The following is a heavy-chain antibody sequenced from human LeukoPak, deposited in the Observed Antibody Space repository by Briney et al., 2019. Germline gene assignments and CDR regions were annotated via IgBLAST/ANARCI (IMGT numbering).Heavy chain of an antibody. J-gene: IGHJ4*02. CDR1: GSIFTDFG. CDR2: IWFDGSNK. V-gene: IGHV3-33*01. D-gene: IGHD3-9*01. Sequence: GGSLRLSCAASGSIFTDFGMHWVRQAPGKGLEWVAVIWFDGSNKYYVDSVKGRFTISRDDSKNTLYLQMNSLRAEDTAVYYCVRGGNYKTLTAPGLDFWGQGTLVTVSS. CDR3: VRGGNYKTLTAPGLDF.